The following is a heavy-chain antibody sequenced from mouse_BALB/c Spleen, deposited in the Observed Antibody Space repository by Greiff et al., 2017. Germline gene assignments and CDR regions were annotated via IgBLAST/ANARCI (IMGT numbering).Heavy chain of an antibody. J-gene: IGHJ4*01. CDR3: AYDYDGYYYAMDY. Sequence: VQLQQSGAELVRPGALVKLSCKASGFNIKDYYMHWVKQRPEQGLEWIGWIDPENGNTIYDPKFQGKASITADTSSNTAYLQLSSLTSEDTAVYYCAYDYDGYYYAMDYWGQGTSVTVSS. D-gene: IGHD2-4*01. CDR2: IDPENGNT. V-gene: IGHV14-1*02. CDR1: GFNIKDYY.